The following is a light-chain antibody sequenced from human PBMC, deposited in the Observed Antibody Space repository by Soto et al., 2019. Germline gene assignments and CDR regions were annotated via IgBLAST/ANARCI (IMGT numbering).Light chain of an antibody. CDR1: QNINSN. CDR2: GAS. J-gene: IGKJ2*02. V-gene: IGKV3-15*01. Sequence: ETVMTQSPATLSVSPGETATLSCRASQNINSNLAWYQQKPGQAPRLLIYGASTRATGIPDRFSGGGSGTEFTLTISSLQSKDFAVYSCQQYNNWPRGTFGQGTKLEIK. CDR3: QQYNNWPRGT.